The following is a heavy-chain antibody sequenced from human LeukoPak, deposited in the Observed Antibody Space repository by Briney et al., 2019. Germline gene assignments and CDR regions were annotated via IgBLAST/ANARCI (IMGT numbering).Heavy chain of an antibody. Sequence: GASVKVSCTPSGGTFSSYAISWVRQAPGQGLEWMGGIIPIFGTANYAQKFQGRVTITADESTSTAYMELSSLRSEDTAVYYCARGQWNMYYFDYWGQGTLVTVSS. D-gene: IGHD2/OR15-2a*01. CDR1: GGTFSSYA. CDR2: IIPIFGTA. V-gene: IGHV1-69*13. CDR3: ARGQWNMYYFDY. J-gene: IGHJ4*02.